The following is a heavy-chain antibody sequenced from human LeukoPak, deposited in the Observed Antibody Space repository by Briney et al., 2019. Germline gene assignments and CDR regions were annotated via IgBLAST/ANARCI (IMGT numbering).Heavy chain of an antibody. CDR3: ASFPGGYMDV. D-gene: IGHD1-14*01. J-gene: IGHJ6*03. CDR1: GGSISSSSYY. V-gene: IGHV4-39*01. CDR2: IYYSGST. Sequence: KPSETLSLTCTVSGGSISSSSYYWGWIRQPPGKGLEWIGSIYYSGSTCYNPSLKSRVTISVDTSKNQFSLKLSSVTAADTAVYYCASFPGGYMDVWGKGTTVTVSS.